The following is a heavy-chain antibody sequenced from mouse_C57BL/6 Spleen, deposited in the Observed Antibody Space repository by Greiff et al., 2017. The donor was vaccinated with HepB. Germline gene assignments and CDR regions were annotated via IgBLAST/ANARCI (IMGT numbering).Heavy chain of an antibody. V-gene: IGHV1-26*01. J-gene: IGHJ1*03. CDR2: INPNNGGT. Sequence: EVQLQQSGPELVKPGASVKISCKASGYTFTDYYMNWVKQSHGKSLEWIGDINPNNGGTSYNQKFKGKATLTVDKSSSTAYMELRSRTSEDSAVYYCARACHYYGRSYGYFDVWGTGTTVTVSS. CDR3: ARACHYYGRSYGYFDV. D-gene: IGHD1-1*01. CDR1: GYTFTDYY.